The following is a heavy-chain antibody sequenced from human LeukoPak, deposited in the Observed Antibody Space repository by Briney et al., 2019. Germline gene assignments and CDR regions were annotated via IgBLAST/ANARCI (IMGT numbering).Heavy chain of an antibody. CDR1: GFTFSSNW. CDR3: VRDLGGRSGH. CDR2: INEDGSTT. J-gene: IGHJ4*02. D-gene: IGHD1-26*01. V-gene: IGHV3-74*01. Sequence: GGSLRLSCAASGFTFSSNWMHWARQAPGKGLVWVSRINEDGSTTNYADSVKGRSTIFRDNAKNTLYLQMNSLRAEDTAVYYCVRDLGGRSGHWGQGTLVTVSS.